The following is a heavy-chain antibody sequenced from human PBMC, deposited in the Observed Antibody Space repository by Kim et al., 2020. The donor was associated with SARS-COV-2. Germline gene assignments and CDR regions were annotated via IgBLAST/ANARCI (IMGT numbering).Heavy chain of an antibody. J-gene: IGHJ3*02. CDR3: ARMRRGAVYFDAFDI. Sequence: DSVKGRFTISRDNSKNTLYLQMNSLRAEDTAVYYCARMRRGAVYFDAFDIWGQGTMVTVSS. D-gene: IGHD1-20*01. V-gene: IGHV3-30*01.